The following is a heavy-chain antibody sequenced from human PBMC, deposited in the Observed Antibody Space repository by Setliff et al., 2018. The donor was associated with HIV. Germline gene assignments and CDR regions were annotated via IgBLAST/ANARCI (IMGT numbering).Heavy chain of an antibody. CDR1: GGSVTSGHYY. Sequence: SETLSLTCTVSGGSVTSGHYYWGWIRQAPGKGLEWIGNILDGRVTFFNPSLRGRVTISVDASKNQVSLKLRAVTAADSAVYHCARPHSGRGGGAYFDPWGQGILVTVSS. CDR3: ARPHSGRGGGAYFDP. CDR2: ILDGRVT. J-gene: IGHJ5*02. V-gene: IGHV4-39*01. D-gene: IGHD6-19*01.